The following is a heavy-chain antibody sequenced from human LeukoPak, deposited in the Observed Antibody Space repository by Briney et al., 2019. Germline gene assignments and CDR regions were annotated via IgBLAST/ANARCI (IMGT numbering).Heavy chain of an antibody. CDR3: ARATVDYDFWSGYYTY. Sequence: SETLSLTCTVSGGSISSGGYYWGWIRQHPGKGLEWIGYIYYSGSTYYNPSLKSRVTISVDTSKNQFSLKLSSVTAADTAVYYCARATVDYDFWSGYYTYWGQGTLVTVSS. D-gene: IGHD3-3*01. CDR1: GGSISSGGYY. CDR2: IYYSGST. J-gene: IGHJ4*02. V-gene: IGHV4-31*03.